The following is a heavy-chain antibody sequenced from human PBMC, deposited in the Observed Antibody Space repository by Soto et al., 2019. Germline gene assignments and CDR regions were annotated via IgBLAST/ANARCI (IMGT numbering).Heavy chain of an antibody. V-gene: IGHV1-24*01. CDR2: FDPEDGET. D-gene: IGHD1-1*01. Sequence: ASVKVSFKVSGYTLTELSMHWVRQAPGKGLEWMGGFDPEDGETIYAQKFQGRVTMTEDTSTDTAHMELSSLRSEDTAVYYCATRLTTGTTSRVFAIDYWGQGTLVTVSS. J-gene: IGHJ4*02. CDR3: ATRLTTGTTSRVFAIDY. CDR1: GYTLTELS.